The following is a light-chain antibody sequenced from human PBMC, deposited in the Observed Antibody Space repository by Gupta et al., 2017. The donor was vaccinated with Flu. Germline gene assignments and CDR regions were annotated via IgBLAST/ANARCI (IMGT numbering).Light chain of an antibody. CDR1: QSVSSY. Sequence: EIVLTQSPATLSLSPGERATLSCRASQSVSSYLAWYQQKPGQAPRLLIYDAPNRATGIPARFSGSGSGTDFTLTISSLEPEDFAVYYCQQRSNWPRTFGHGTKVDIK. CDR2: DAP. J-gene: IGKJ3*01. V-gene: IGKV3-11*01. CDR3: QQRSNWPRT.